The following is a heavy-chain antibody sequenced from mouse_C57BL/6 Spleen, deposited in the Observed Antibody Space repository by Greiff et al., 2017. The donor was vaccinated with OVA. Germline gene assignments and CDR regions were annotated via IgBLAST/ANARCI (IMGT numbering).Heavy chain of an antibody. D-gene: IGHD2-2*01. CDR1: GYTFTDYY. J-gene: IGHJ4*01. V-gene: IGHV1-19*01. Sequence: VQLQQSGPVLVKPGASVKMSCKASGYTFTDYYMNWVKQSHGKSLEWIGVINPYNGGTSYNQKFKGKATLTVDKSSSTAYMELNSLTSEDSAVYYCARGGYDFYYAMDYWGQGTSGTVSS. CDR2: INPYNGGT. CDR3: ARGGYDFYYAMDY.